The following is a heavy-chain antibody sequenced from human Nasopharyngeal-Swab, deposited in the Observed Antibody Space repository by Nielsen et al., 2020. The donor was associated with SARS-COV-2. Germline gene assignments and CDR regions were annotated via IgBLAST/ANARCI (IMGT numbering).Heavy chain of an antibody. CDR3: ARDFYGSGSYYNAYGMDV. CDR2: IKQDGSEK. Sequence: WIRQPPGKGLEWVANIKQDGSEKYYVDSVKGRFTISRDNAKNSLYLQMNSLRAEDTAVYYCARDFYGSGSYYNAYGMDVWGQGTTVPSP. V-gene: IGHV3-7*01. J-gene: IGHJ6*02. D-gene: IGHD3-10*01.